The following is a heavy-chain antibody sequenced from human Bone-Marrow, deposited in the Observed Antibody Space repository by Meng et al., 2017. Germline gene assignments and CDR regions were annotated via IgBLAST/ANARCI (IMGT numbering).Heavy chain of an antibody. CDR3: AREGRSHQVGVSVY. Sequence: QVLLQESGPGLVKPSGTLSRTCAVSGGSISSSNWWSWVRQPPGKGLEWIGYIYNSGSTYYNPSLKSRVTISVDTSKNQFSLKLRFVTAADTAVYYCAREGRSHQVGVSVYWGQGNLVTVSS. CDR2: IYNSGST. CDR1: GGSISSSNW. J-gene: IGHJ4*02. V-gene: IGHV4-4*02. D-gene: IGHD2-21*01.